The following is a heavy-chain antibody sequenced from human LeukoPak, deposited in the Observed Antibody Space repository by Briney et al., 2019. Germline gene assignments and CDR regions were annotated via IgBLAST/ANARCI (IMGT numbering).Heavy chain of an antibody. CDR3: ARVWAQAAAGVIWFDP. Sequence: PGGSLRLSCAASGFTFSDYYMSWIRQAPGKGLEWVSYISRGGSTIYYADSVKGRFTISRDNAKNSLYLQMNSLRDEDTAVYYCARVWAQAAAGVIWFDPWGQGTLVTVSS. J-gene: IGHJ5*02. CDR1: GFTFSDYY. V-gene: IGHV3-11*01. D-gene: IGHD6-13*01. CDR2: ISRGGSTI.